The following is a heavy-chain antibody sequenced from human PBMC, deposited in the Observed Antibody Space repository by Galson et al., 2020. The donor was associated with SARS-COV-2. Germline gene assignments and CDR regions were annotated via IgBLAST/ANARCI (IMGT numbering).Heavy chain of an antibody. CDR1: GFTFSSYS. CDR2: ISSSSSTI. D-gene: IGHD6-13*01. J-gene: IGHJ4*02. CDR3: AGSHKNFWYNFDN. V-gene: IGHV3-48*04. Sequence: GGSLRLSCAASGFTFSSYSMNWVRQAPGKGLEWVSYISSSSSTIYYADSVRGRFTISRDNTKTSLFLHMDSLRAEDTAVYYCAGSHKNFWYNFDNWGQGALVTVSS.